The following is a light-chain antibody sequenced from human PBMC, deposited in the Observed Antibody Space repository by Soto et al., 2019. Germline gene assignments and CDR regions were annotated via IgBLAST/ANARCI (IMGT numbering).Light chain of an antibody. V-gene: IGKV3-11*01. Sequence: EIVLTQSPATLSLSPGERATLSCRASQSVSSYLAWYQQKPGQAPRLLIYDASNRATGIPVRFSGSGSGTDFTLTISSLEPEDFAVYYCQQRSNWPPYTFVQGTKLDIK. CDR1: QSVSSY. CDR3: QQRSNWPPYT. CDR2: DAS. J-gene: IGKJ2*01.